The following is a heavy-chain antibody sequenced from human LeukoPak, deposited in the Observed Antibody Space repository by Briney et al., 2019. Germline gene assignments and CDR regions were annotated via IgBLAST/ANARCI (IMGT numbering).Heavy chain of an antibody. Sequence: GVSVKVSCKVSGYTLTELSMHWVRQAPGKGLEWMGGFDPEDGETIYAQKFQGRVTMTEDTSTDTAYMELSSLRSEDTAVYYCATGELAYCGGDCSRSLPPDYWGQGTLVTVSS. D-gene: IGHD2-21*02. CDR1: GYTLTELS. CDR3: ATGELAYCGGDCSRSLPPDY. J-gene: IGHJ4*02. CDR2: FDPEDGET. V-gene: IGHV1-24*01.